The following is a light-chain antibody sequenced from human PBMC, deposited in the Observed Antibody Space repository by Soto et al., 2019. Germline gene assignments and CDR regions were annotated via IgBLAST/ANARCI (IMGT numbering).Light chain of an antibody. CDR2: KTN. Sequence: QSVLTQPHSTSGTPGQGVTISCSGGNYNIGIGYVYWYQQLPGAAPKLLIYKTNQRSAGVPDRFSASKSGTSASLAISGLRSEDEADYYCCSYAGSSTFVFGTGTKVTVL. CDR3: CSYAGSSTFV. V-gene: IGLV1-47*01. J-gene: IGLJ1*01. CDR1: NYNIGIGY.